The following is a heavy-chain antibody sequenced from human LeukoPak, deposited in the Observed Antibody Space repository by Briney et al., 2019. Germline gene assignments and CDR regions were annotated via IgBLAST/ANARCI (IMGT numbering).Heavy chain of an antibody. CDR2: INHSGSTT. CDR3: AGGIYSSGWYYYYYMDV. V-gene: IGHV4-34*01. CDR1: GESFSGYY. D-gene: IGHD6-19*01. Sequence: SETLSLTCAVYGESFSGYYWNWIRRPPGKGLEWIGEINHSGSTTNHNPSLKSRVTMSVDTSKNQFSLKMTSVTAADMAVYYCAGGIYSSGWYYYYYMDVWGKGTTVTVSS. J-gene: IGHJ6*03.